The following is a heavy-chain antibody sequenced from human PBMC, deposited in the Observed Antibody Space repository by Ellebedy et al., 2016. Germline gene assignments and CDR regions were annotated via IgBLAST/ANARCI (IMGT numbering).Heavy chain of an antibody. J-gene: IGHJ4*02. V-gene: IGHV4-34*01. Sequence: SETLSLTCAVYGGSFSGYYWSWIRQPPGKGLEWIGEIYHSGTTNYNPSLKSRVTISVDKSKNQFSLKVTDVTAADTAVYYCASNVGEGSYFDYWGQGILVTVSS. CDR3: ASNVGEGSYFDY. CDR1: GGSFSGYY. D-gene: IGHD3-10*01. CDR2: IYHSGTT.